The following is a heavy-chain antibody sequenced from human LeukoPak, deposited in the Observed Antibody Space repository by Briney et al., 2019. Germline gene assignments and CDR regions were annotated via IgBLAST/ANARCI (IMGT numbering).Heavy chain of an antibody. CDR3: ARDYYDILTGYYAFDI. CDR2: IKQDGSEK. Sequence: GGSLRLSCAASGFTFSSYWMSWGRQAPGKGREWVANIKQDGSEKYYADSVKGRFTISRDNSKNTLYLQMNSLRAEDTAVYYCARDYYDILTGYYAFDIWGQGTMVTVSS. D-gene: IGHD3-9*01. CDR1: GFTFSSYW. J-gene: IGHJ3*02. V-gene: IGHV3-7*01.